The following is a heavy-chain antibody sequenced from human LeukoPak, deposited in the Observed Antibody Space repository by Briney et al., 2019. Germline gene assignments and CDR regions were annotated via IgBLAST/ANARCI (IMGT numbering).Heavy chain of an antibody. D-gene: IGHD2-21*01. CDR2: MNPNSGNT. CDR3: ARDSDPYSQRSHDAFDI. V-gene: IGHV1-8*02. J-gene: IGHJ3*02. Sequence: ASVKVSCKTSGYTFTSYDISWVREATGQGLEWIGWMNPNSGNTSYAQKFQGRVTMTRDMSTSTVYMELSSLRSEDTAVYYCARDSDPYSQRSHDAFDIWGQGTMVTVSS. CDR1: GYTFTSYD.